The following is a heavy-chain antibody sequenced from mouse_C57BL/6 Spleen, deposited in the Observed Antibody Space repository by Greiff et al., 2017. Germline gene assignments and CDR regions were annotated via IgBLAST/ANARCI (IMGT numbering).Heavy chain of an antibody. CDR1: GYTFTDYY. CDR2: INPNNGGT. J-gene: IGHJ1*03. D-gene: IGHD2-5*01. CDR3: ARGLRYSNYYWYFDV. V-gene: IGHV1-26*01. Sequence: EVQLQQSGPELVKPGASVKISCKASGYTFTDYYMNWVKQSHGKSLEWIGDINPNNGGTSYNQKFKGKATLTVDKSSSTAYMELRSLTSEDSAVYYCARGLRYSNYYWYFDVWGTGTTVTVSS.